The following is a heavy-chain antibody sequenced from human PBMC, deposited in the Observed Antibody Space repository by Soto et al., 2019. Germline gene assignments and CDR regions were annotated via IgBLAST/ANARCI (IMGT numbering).Heavy chain of an antibody. J-gene: IGHJ4*02. CDR3: ARGDSNSWSDF. V-gene: IGHV3-30*01. CDR2: ISYDGANK. Sequence: SLRLSFAASGFTFRSYAMYWVRQAPGKGLEWVAVISYDGANKYYADSVRGRFTISRDNSKNTLTLQMNSLRPEDTAVYYCARGDSNSWSDFWGQGTLVTVSS. CDR1: GFTFRSYA. D-gene: IGHD6-13*01.